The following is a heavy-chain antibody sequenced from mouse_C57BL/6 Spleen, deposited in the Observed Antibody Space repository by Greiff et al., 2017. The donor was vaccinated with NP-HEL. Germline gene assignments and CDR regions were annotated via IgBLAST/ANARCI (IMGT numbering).Heavy chain of an antibody. D-gene: IGHD1-1*01. J-gene: IGHJ2*01. Sequence: QVQLQQPGAELVKPGASVKMSCKASGYTFTSYWITWVKQRPGQGLEWIGDIYPGSGSTNYNEKFKSKATLTVDTSSSTAYMQLSSLTSEDSAVYYCASRVTTVVATCDYWGQGTTLTVSS. CDR2: IYPGSGST. CDR1: GYTFTSYW. CDR3: ASRVTTVVATCDY. V-gene: IGHV1-55*01.